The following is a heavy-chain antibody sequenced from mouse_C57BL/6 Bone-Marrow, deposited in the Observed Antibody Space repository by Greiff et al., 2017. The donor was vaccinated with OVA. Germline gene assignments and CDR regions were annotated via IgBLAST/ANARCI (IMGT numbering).Heavy chain of an antibody. CDR1: GYTFTSYW. D-gene: IGHD1-1*01. Sequence: QVQLQQPGAELVKPGASVKLSCKASGYTFTSYWMQWVKQRPGQGLEWIGEIDPSDSYTNYNQKFKGKATLTVDTSSSTAYMQLSSLTSEDSAVYYCARRRRLLLRYFDVWGTGTTVTVSS. J-gene: IGHJ1*03. V-gene: IGHV1-50*01. CDR2: IDPSDSYT. CDR3: ARRRRLLLRYFDV.